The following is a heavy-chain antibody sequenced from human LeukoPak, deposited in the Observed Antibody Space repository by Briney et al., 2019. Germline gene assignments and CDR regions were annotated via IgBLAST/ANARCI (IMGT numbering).Heavy chain of an antibody. J-gene: IGHJ3*02. CDR3: AGRILGGPGVWSGYPTGAFDI. CDR1: GGSISSYY. Sequence: KSSETLSLTCTVSGGSISSYYWSWIRQPAGKGLEWIGYIYYSGSTNYNPSLKSRVTISVDTSKNQFSLKLSSVTAADTAVYYCAGRILGGPGVWSGYPTGAFDIWGQGTMVTVSS. CDR2: IYYSGST. D-gene: IGHD3-3*01. V-gene: IGHV4-59*01.